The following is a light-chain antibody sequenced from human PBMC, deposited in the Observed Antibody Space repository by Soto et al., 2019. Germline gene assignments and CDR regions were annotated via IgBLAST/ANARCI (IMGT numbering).Light chain of an antibody. V-gene: IGKV1-39*01. Sequence: IHMTQSPSSLSASVGDRVTITCRASQSISSYLNWYQQKPGKAPKVLIYAASSLQSGVPSRFSGSGSGTDFTLTISSLQPEDFATYYCQQSYSTPLTFGGGTKVDNK. CDR3: QQSYSTPLT. J-gene: IGKJ4*01. CDR1: QSISSY. CDR2: AAS.